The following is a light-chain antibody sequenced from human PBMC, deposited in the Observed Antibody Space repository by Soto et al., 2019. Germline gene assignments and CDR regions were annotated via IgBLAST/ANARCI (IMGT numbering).Light chain of an antibody. Sequence: ETVMPQSPATLSMSPAACAPLYYRASQSISDSLAWYQQKPGQAPRLLIHGASTRETGFPARFSGSGSGTEFTLTISSLQPEDIAIYYCQQYNSCSWTFGQGTKVDIK. CDR1: QSISDS. V-gene: IGKV3-15*01. CDR2: GAS. J-gene: IGKJ1*01. CDR3: QQYNSCSWT.